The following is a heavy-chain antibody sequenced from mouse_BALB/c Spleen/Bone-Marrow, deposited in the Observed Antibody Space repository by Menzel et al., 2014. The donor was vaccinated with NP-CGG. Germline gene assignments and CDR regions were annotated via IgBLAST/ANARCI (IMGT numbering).Heavy chain of an antibody. D-gene: IGHD1-1*01. CDR3: ARDMGGLLFDS. V-gene: IGHV7-3*02. J-gene: IGHJ2*01. CDR2: IRNKAYGYTT. CDR1: GLTFXDYY. Sequence: EVKLMESGGGLVQPGGSLRLSCAPSGLTFXDYYMNWVRQPPGKALEWLAFIRNKAYGYTTEYSASVEGRFTISRDNSQNILYLQMNTLRAEDSATYYCARDMGGLLFDSWGQGTTLSVSS.